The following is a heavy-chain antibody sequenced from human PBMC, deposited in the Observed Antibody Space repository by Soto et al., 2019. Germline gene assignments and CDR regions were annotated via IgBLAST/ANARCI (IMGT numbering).Heavy chain of an antibody. J-gene: IGHJ4*02. CDR1: GGTFSSYA. CDR2: IIPIFGTA. Sequence: SVKVSCKASGGTFSSYAIIWVRQAPGQGLEWMGGIIPIFGTANYAQKFQGRVTITADESTSTAYMELSSLRSEDTAVYYCARGYSSGWLFDCWGQGTLVTVSS. V-gene: IGHV1-69*13. CDR3: ARGYSSGWLFDC. D-gene: IGHD6-19*01.